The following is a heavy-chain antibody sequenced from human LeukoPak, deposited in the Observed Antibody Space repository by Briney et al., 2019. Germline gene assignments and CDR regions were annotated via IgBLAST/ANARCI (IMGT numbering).Heavy chain of an antibody. V-gene: IGHV3-11*06. J-gene: IGHJ3*02. CDR2: ISSSSSYT. D-gene: IGHD2/OR15-2a*01. Sequence: PGGSLRLSCTASGFTFSDYYMSWIRQAPGKGLEWVSYISSSSSYTKYADSVKGRFTISRDNARNSLYLQMNSLRAEDTAVYYCLPLFSRPYVEDGFDIWGQGTMVTVSS. CDR1: GFTFSDYY. CDR3: LPLFSRPYVEDGFDI.